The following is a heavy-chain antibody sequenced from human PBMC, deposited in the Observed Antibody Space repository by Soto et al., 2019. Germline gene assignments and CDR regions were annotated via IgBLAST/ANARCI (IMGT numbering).Heavy chain of an antibody. J-gene: IGHJ6*02. Sequence: PGESLKISCKGSGYSFTSYWISWVRQMPGKGLEWMRRIDPSDSYTNYNPSFQGHVTISADKSISTPYLQWSSLKASDSAMYYCGRLEGYKHRAYYYYGMDVWGQGTTVTVSS. CDR1: GYSFTSYW. CDR3: GRLEGYKHRAYYYYGMDV. CDR2: IDPSDSYT. V-gene: IGHV5-10-1*01. D-gene: IGHD5-12*01.